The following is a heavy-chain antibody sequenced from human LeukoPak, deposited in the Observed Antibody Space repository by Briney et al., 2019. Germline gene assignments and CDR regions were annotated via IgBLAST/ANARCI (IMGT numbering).Heavy chain of an antibody. CDR2: IYDSGST. J-gene: IGHJ6*03. Sequence: SETLSLTCTVSGGSISSYYWSWIRQPPGKGLEWIGYIYDSGSTNYNPSLKSRVTMSVDTSKNQFSLKLSSVTAADTAVYYCARGHSSGPYYYYMDVWGKGTTVTVSS. D-gene: IGHD6-19*01. CDR3: ARGHSSGPYYYYMDV. CDR1: GGSISSYY. V-gene: IGHV4-59*01.